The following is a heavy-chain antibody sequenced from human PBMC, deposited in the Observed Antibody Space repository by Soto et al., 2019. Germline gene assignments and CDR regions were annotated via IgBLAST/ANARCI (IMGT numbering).Heavy chain of an antibody. CDR3: AKTGRDYGDSPNDY. D-gene: IGHD4-17*01. Sequence: QVHLVESGGGVVQLGRSLRLSCAASGFGFSNYAMHWVRQAPGKGLVWLALISFDGSNTYYADSVKGRFTVSRDNSKNTLYLQMNSLRPEDTAVYYCAKTGRDYGDSPNDYWGQGTLVTVSS. V-gene: IGHV3-30*18. J-gene: IGHJ4*02. CDR1: GFGFSNYA. CDR2: ISFDGSNT.